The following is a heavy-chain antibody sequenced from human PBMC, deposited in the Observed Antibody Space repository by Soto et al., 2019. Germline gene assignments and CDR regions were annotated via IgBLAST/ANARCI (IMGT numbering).Heavy chain of an antibody. Sequence: AGGSLRLSCAASGFTFSSYAMSWFRQAPGKGLEWVSAISGSGGSTYYADSVKGRFTISRDNSKNTLYLQMNSLRAEDTAVYYCAKDLTITGAPYGMDVWGQGTTVTVSS. CDR1: GFTFSSYA. CDR2: ISGSGGST. D-gene: IGHD1-20*01. J-gene: IGHJ6*02. V-gene: IGHV3-23*01. CDR3: AKDLTITGAPYGMDV.